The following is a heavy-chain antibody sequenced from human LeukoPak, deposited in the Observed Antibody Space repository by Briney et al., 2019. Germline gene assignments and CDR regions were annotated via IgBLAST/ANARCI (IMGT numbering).Heavy chain of an antibody. CDR1: GFTFSSYE. CDR3: ARAAYSSTWYSRYFDL. V-gene: IGHV3-48*03. D-gene: IGHD6-13*01. Sequence: GGSLRLSCAASGFTFSSYEMNWVRQAPGKGLEWVSYISSSGSTIYYADSVKGRFTVSRDNAKNSLYLQMNSLRAEDTAVYYCARAAYSSTWYSRYFDLWGRGTLVTVSS. J-gene: IGHJ2*01. CDR2: ISSSGSTI.